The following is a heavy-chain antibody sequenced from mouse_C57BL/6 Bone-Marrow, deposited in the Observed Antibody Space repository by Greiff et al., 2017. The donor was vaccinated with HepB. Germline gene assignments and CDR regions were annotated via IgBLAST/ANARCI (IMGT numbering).Heavy chain of an antibody. CDR1: GFSLTSYG. CDR2: IWRGGST. Sequence: VKLMESGPGLVQPSQSLSITCTVSGFSLTSYGVHWVRQSPGKGLEWLGVIWRGGSTDYNAAFMSRLSITKDNSKSQVFFKMNSLQAADSAIYYRANDRGGGSAMDYWGQGTSVTVYS. D-gene: IGHD1-1*02. J-gene: IGHJ4*01. V-gene: IGHV2-5*01. CDR3: ANDRGGGSAMDY.